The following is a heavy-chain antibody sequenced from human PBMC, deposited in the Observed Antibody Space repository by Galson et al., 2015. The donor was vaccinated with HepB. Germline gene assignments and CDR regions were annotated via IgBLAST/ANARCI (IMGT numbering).Heavy chain of an antibody. V-gene: IGHV3-7*03. CDR3: ARDVL. CDR2: IKYDGSEK. CDR1: GLISRNYW. D-gene: IGHD2/OR15-2a*01. Sequence: LRLSCAASGLISRNYWMNWVRQAPGKGLEWVANIKYDGSEKYYVASVKGRFTISRDNAKNSLYLQMNSLRVEDTAVYYCARDVLWGQGTLVTVSS. J-gene: IGHJ4*02.